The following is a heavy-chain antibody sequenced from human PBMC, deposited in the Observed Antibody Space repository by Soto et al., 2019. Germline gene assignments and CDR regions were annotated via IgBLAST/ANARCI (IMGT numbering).Heavy chain of an antibody. Sequence: QLQLQESGPGLVKPSESLSLTCTVSGGSIRSSSYFWGWIRQPPGKGLEWIGSIYYSGSTYYNPSLKSRVTVSVCTSKHQFTLKLSSVTAADTAVYYCARHPSNFWFDPWGQGTLVTVSS. CDR1: GGSIRSSSYF. J-gene: IGHJ5*02. D-gene: IGHD4-4*01. CDR3: ARHPSNFWFDP. V-gene: IGHV4-39*01. CDR2: IYYSGST.